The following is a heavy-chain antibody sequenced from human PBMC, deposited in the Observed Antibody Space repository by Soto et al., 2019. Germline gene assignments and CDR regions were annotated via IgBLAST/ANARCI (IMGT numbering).Heavy chain of an antibody. J-gene: IGHJ6*03. D-gene: IGHD2-15*01. CDR3: AKDLRFCGSGACYLYFYYYYMDV. Sequence: GGSLRLSCAASGFTFSDYGIHWVRQAPGKGLDWVAVISYDGTKKYYADSVKGRFTIARDNSKNTLYLQMSSLRAEDSAVYYCAKDLRFCGSGACYLYFYYYYMDVWGKGTPVTVSS. V-gene: IGHV3-30*18. CDR1: GFTFSDYG. CDR2: ISYDGTKK.